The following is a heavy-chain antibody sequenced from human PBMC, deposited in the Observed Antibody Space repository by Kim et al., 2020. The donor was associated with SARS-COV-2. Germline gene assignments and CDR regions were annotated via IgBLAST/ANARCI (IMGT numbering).Heavy chain of an antibody. V-gene: IGHV3-33*01. CDR3: ARDRLGGNGMDV. D-gene: IGHD3-16*01. J-gene: IGHJ6*02. CDR2: IRYDGSNK. Sequence: GGSLRLSCAASGFTFSSYGMHWVRQAPGKGLEWVAVIRYDGSNKYYADSVKGRFTISRDNSKNTLYLQMNSLRAEDTAVYYCARDRLGGNGMDVWGQGTTAPVPS. CDR1: GFTFSSYG.